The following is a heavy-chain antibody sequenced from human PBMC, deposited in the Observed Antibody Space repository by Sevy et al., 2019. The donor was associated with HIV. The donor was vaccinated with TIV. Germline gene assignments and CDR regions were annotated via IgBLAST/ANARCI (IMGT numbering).Heavy chain of an antibody. V-gene: IGHV1-18*01. J-gene: IGHJ1*01. CDR1: GYTISNYG. CDR3: ARSPSGSQGPGQYFQY. Sequence: ASVKVSCKASGYTISNYGITWVLQAPGQGLEWLGWSSRYTTNYAQKLQGRVTMTTDTSTSTVSMELRSLKSDDTAVYYCARSPSGSQGPGQYFQYWGQGTVVTVSS. D-gene: IGHD1-26*01. CDR2: SSRYTT.